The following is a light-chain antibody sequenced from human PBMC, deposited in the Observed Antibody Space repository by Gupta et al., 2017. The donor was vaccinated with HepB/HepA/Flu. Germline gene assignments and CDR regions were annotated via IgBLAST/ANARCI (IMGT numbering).Light chain of an antibody. V-gene: IGLV1-40*01. CDR3: QSYDSSLSSSV. CDR2: GNI. J-gene: IGLJ2*01. Sequence: QSVLPQPPSVSGPPGPRFTTSCTGSSPNIGAGYDVHWYQQLPGTAPKLLIYGNINRPSGVPDRFSGSKSATSAALAITGLQAEDEADYYCQSYDSSLSSSVFGGGTKLTVL. CDR1: SPNIGAGYD.